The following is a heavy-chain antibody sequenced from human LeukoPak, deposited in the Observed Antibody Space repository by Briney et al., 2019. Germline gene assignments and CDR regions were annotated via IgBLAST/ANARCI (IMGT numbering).Heavy chain of an antibody. CDR3: VRIWRYQLLSTRYYYYGMDV. CDR1: GYTFTSYA. V-gene: IGHV7-4-1*02. Sequence: ASVKVSCKASGYTFTSYAMNWVRQAPGQGLEWMGWINTNTGNPTYAQGFTGRFVFSLDTSVSTAYLQISSLKAEDTAVYYCVRIWRYQLLSTRYYYYGMDVWGQGTTVTVSS. J-gene: IGHJ6*02. D-gene: IGHD2-2*01. CDR2: INTNTGNP.